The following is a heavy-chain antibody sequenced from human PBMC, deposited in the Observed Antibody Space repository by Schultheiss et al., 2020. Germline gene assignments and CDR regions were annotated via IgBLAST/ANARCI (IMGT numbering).Heavy chain of an antibody. D-gene: IGHD4-17*01. J-gene: IGHJ3*02. CDR2: IYHSGST. CDR3: ARDRTTVTTGGNAFDI. V-gene: IGHV4-4*02. Sequence: SETLSLTCAVSGGSISSSNWWSWVRQPPGKGLEWIGEIYHSGSTNYNPSLKSRVTISVDKSKNQFSLKLSSVTAADTAVYYCARDRTTVTTGGNAFDIWGRGTMVTVSS. CDR1: GGSISSSNW.